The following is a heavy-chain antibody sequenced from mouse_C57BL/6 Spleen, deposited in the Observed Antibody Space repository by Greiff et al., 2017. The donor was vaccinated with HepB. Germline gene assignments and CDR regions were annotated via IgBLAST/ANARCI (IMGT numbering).Heavy chain of an antibody. CDR3: ARPYYGNYGWYFDV. D-gene: IGHD2-10*01. V-gene: IGHV1-72*01. CDR2: IDPNSGGT. J-gene: IGHJ1*03. CDR1: GYTFTSYW. Sequence: QVQLKQPGAELVKPGASVKLSCKASGYTFTSYWMHWVKQRPGRGLEWIGRIDPNSGGTKYNEKFKSKATLTVDRPSSTAYMQLSSLTSEDSAVYYSARPYYGNYGWYFDVWGTGTTVTVSS.